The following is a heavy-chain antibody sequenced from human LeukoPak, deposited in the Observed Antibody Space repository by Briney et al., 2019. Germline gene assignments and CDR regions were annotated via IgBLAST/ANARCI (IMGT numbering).Heavy chain of an antibody. J-gene: IGHJ4*02. Sequence: GGSLRLSCAASGFTFRNYAMSWVRQAPGNGLKWVSAIVGSGDNTYYEDSVKGRFIISRDNSKNTLYLQMNSLRAEDTAVYYCAKDRRIGGEHIVWGQGNLVTVSS. CDR2: IVGSGDNT. CDR3: AKDRRIGGEHIV. D-gene: IGHD1-26*01. V-gene: IGHV3-23*01. CDR1: GFTFRNYA.